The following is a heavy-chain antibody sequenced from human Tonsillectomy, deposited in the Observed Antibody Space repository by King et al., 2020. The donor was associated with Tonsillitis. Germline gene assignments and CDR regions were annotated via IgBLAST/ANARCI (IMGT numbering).Heavy chain of an antibody. D-gene: IGHD4-17*01. V-gene: IGHV3-66*01. Sequence: VQLVESGGGLVQPGGSLRLSCAASGFTVSSNNFMNWVRQAPGKGLEWVSVIYSGGSTYYAVSVKGRFTISRDNSKNTLYLQTNSLRAEDTAVYYCAREITTYGDYAAFDYWAREPWSPSPQ. CDR3: AREITTYGDYAAFDY. CDR1: GFTVSSNNF. CDR2: IYSGGST. J-gene: IGHJ4*02.